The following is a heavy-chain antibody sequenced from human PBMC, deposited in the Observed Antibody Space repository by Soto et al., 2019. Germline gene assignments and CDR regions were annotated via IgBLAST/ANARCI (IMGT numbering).Heavy chain of an antibody. CDR1: GGSISSYY. CDR2: IYYSGST. Sequence: PSETLSLTCTVSGGSISSYYWSRIRQPPGKGLEWIGYIYYSGSTNYNPSLKSRVTISVDTSKNQFSLKLSSVTAADTAVYYCARVRRFLEWRPMGGMDVWGQGTTVTVSS. V-gene: IGHV4-59*01. D-gene: IGHD3-3*01. J-gene: IGHJ6*02. CDR3: ARVRRFLEWRPMGGMDV.